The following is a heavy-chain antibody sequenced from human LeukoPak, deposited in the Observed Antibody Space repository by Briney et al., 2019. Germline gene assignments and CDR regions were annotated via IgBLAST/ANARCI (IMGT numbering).Heavy chain of an antibody. Sequence: SETLSLTCAVYGGSFSGYYWSWIRQPPGKGLEWIGEINHSGSTNYNPSLKSRVTISVDTSKNQFSLKLSSVTAADTAVYYCARHRGNDILTGFSWFDPWGQGTLVTVSS. V-gene: IGHV4-34*01. D-gene: IGHD3-9*01. CDR2: INHSGST. J-gene: IGHJ5*02. CDR1: GGSFSGYY. CDR3: ARHRGNDILTGFSWFDP.